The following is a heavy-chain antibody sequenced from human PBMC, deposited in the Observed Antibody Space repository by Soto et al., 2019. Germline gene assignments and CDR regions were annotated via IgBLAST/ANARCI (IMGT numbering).Heavy chain of an antibody. Sequence: SETLSLTCAVSGDSIDDTRWWSWVRQPPGKGLEYIGEIHLSGSTNYNPSLKSRVTISLDTSMNKFSLRLNSVTAADTAVYYCARSSISPRLFMYPFDSWGQGVLVTVSS. J-gene: IGHJ4*02. V-gene: IGHV4-4*02. CDR3: ARSSISPRLFMYPFDS. CDR1: GDSIDDTRW. D-gene: IGHD6-6*01. CDR2: IHLSGST.